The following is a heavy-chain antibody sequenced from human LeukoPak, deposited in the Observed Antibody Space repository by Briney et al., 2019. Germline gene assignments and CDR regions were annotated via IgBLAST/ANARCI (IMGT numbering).Heavy chain of an antibody. CDR1: GYTFTSYG. Sequence: ASVKVSCKASGYTFTSYGISWVRQAPGQGLEWMGWISAYNGNTNYAQKLQGRVTMTTDTSTSTAYMELRSLRSDDTAVYYCARQADSSGYGYIDYWGQGTLVTVSS. V-gene: IGHV1-18*01. J-gene: IGHJ4*02. CDR3: ARQADSSGYGYIDY. D-gene: IGHD3-22*01. CDR2: ISAYNGNT.